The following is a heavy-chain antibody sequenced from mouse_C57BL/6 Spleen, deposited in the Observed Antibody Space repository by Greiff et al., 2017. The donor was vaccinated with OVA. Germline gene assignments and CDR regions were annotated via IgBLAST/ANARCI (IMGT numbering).Heavy chain of an antibody. D-gene: IGHD2-4*01. CDR2: ISDGGSYT. J-gene: IGHJ3*01. CDR1: GFTFSSYA. Sequence: EVKLVESGGGLVKPGGSLKLSCAASGFTFSSYAMSWVRQTPEKRLEWVATISDGGSYTYYPDDVKGRFTISRDNAKNNLYLQMSHLKSEDTAMYYCARDRGNDYAWFAYWGQGTLVTVSA. V-gene: IGHV5-4*01. CDR3: ARDRGNDYAWFAY.